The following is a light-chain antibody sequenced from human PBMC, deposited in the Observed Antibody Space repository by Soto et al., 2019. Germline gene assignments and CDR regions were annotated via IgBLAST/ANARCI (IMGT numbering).Light chain of an antibody. CDR2: GAS. CDR3: QQSYNIPPIT. V-gene: IGKV1-39*01. Sequence: DIHMTQSPSSLSASLGDRVTITFRASQDISNSLNWYQQKPGKPPKVLIYGASTLQGGVPSRFSGGGSGTEFTLTISSLQPEDFATYYCQQSYNIPPITFGQGTRLEIK. CDR1: QDISNS. J-gene: IGKJ5*01.